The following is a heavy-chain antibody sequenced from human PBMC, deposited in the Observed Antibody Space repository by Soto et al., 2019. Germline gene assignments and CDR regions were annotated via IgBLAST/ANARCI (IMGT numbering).Heavy chain of an antibody. CDR2: ISGSGGST. J-gene: IGHJ6*03. CDR3: AKLPSGYDFGGYYYYYYMDV. Sequence: GGSLRLSCAASGFTFSSYAMSWVRQAPGKGLEWVSAISGSGGSTYYADSVKGRFTISRDNSKNTLYLQMNSLRAEDTAVYYCAKLPSGYDFGGYYYYYYMDVWGKGTTVTVSS. D-gene: IGHD5-12*01. CDR1: GFTFSSYA. V-gene: IGHV3-23*01.